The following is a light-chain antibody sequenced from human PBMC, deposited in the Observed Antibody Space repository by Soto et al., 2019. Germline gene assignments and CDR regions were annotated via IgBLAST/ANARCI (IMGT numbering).Light chain of an antibody. CDR3: QQYESSPLT. J-gene: IGKJ4*01. CDR1: QSVSSAL. V-gene: IGKV3-20*01. Sequence: EIVLTQSPDTLSLSPGERATLSCRASQSVSSALLAWYQQKPGQAPRLLIYRASTRATGIPDRFTGSGSGRDFTLTISRLEPDDFAVYFCQQYESSPLTFGGGTEVEIK. CDR2: RAS.